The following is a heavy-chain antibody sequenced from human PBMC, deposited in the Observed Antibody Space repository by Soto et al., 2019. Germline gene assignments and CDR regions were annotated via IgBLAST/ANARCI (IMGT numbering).Heavy chain of an antibody. CDR1: GYSFTSYW. Sequence: GESLKISCQGSGYSFTSYWIGWVRQMPGKGLEWMGIIYPGDSDTRYSPSFQGQVTISADKSISTAYLQWSSLKASDTAMYYCARHSRYSSSSDYFDYWGQGTLVTVSS. CDR2: IYPGDSDT. CDR3: ARHSRYSSSSDYFDY. J-gene: IGHJ4*02. V-gene: IGHV5-51*01. D-gene: IGHD6-6*01.